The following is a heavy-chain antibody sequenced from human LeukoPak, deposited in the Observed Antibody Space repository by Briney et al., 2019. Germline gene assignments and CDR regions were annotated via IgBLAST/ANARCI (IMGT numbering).Heavy chain of an antibody. J-gene: IGHJ5*02. CDR3: ARDADYYDSSGYPTGFDP. D-gene: IGHD3-22*01. Sequence: SETLSLTCTVSGGSISSYYWSWIRQPPGKGLEWIGYIYYSGSTNYNPSPKSRVTISVDTSKNQFSLKLSSVTAADTAVYYCARDADYYDSSGYPTGFDPWGQGTLVTVSS. V-gene: IGHV4-59*01. CDR2: IYYSGST. CDR1: GGSISSYY.